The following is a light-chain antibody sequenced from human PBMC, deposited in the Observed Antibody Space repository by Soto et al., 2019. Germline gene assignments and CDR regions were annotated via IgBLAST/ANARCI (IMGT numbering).Light chain of an antibody. J-gene: IGKJ5*01. CDR1: QSVSSSY. Sequence: EIVLTQSPGTLSLSPGERATLSCRASQSVSSSYLAWYQQKPGQAPRLLIYGASSRATGIPDRFSGSGSGTDFTLTISRMEPADFAVYFCQQYGSSPVTFGQGTRLEIK. CDR2: GAS. V-gene: IGKV3-20*01. CDR3: QQYGSSPVT.